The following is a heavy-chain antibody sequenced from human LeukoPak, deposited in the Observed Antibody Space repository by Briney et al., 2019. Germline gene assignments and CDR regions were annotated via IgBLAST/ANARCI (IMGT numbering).Heavy chain of an antibody. CDR3: ARDNPPDY. J-gene: IGHJ4*02. Sequence: GGSLRLSCVASGFTFSSSWMSWVRQAPGKGPEWVANIKQDGSEKSYVESVRGRFTISRDNAKNSLYLQLNSLRAEDTALYYCARDNPPDYWGQGTLVTVSS. CDR1: GFTFSSSW. V-gene: IGHV3-7*03. CDR2: IKQDGSEK.